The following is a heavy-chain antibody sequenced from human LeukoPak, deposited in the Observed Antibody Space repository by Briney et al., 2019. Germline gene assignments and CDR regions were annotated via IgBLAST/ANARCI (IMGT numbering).Heavy chain of an antibody. J-gene: IGHJ4*02. D-gene: IGHD3-22*01. CDR3: ARVGYDSSGRFDY. CDR1: GFTFSDYY. Sequence: GGSLRLSCAASGFTFSDYYMIWIRQAPGKGLEWVSYISSSGSIIYYADSVKGRFIISRDNAKNSLYLQMNSLRAEDTAVYFCARVGYDSSGRFDYWGQGTLVTVSS. V-gene: IGHV3-11*04. CDR2: ISSSGSII.